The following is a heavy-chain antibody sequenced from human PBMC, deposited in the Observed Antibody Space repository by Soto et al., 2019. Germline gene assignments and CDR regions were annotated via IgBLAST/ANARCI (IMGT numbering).Heavy chain of an antibody. CDR1: GFTFSDFP. CDR3: GKDRANSVHDIDS. D-gene: IGHD1-1*01. J-gene: IGHJ4*02. CDR2: IGGSGVNI. Sequence: PGGSLRLSCAASGFTFSDFPMSWVRQAPGKGLEWVSTIGGSGVNIFYEASVKGRFTSSRDNSKNMLYLEMLRAEDTAVFYCGKDRANSVHDIDSWGPGPLVTVSS. V-gene: IGHV3-23*01.